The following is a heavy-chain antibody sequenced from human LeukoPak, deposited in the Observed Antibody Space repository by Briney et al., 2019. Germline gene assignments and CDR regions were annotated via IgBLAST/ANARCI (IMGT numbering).Heavy chain of an antibody. D-gene: IGHD3-3*01. V-gene: IGHV1-69*05. J-gene: IGHJ5*02. Sequence: SVKVSCKASGGTFSSYAISWVRQAPGQGLEWMGRIIPIFGTANYRQKFQGRVTITTDESTSTAYMELSSLRSEDTALYYCARADFWSGRVNWFDPWGQGTLVTVSS. CDR1: GGTFSSYA. CDR2: IIPIFGTA. CDR3: ARADFWSGRVNWFDP.